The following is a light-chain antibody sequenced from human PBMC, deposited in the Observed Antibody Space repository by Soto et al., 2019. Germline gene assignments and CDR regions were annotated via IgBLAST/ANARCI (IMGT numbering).Light chain of an antibody. CDR1: SSDVGVYNY. CDR3: SSYTSSRAYV. CDR2: EVS. J-gene: IGLJ1*01. Sequence: QSVLTQPASVSGSPGQSITISCTGTSSDVGVYNYVSWYQQQSGKAPKLMIHEVSNRPSGVSNRFSGSKSGNTASLTISGLQAEDEADYYCSSYTSSRAYVFGVGTKVTV. V-gene: IGLV2-14*01.